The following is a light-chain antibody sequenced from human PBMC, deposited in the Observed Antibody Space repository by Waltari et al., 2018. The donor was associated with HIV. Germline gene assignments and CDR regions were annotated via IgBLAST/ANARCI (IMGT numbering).Light chain of an antibody. CDR3: QHYFNTPT. J-gene: IGKJ1*01. V-gene: IGKV4-1*01. Sequence: IVMTQSPDSLTVPLGERAILTCKASQSVLYSSNKKNYLAWYQQKPGQPPKLIIYWASTRESGVPERFSGSASGTDFTLTISNLQAEDVAVYYCQHYFNTPTFGPGTRV. CDR2: WAS. CDR1: QSVLYSSNKKNY.